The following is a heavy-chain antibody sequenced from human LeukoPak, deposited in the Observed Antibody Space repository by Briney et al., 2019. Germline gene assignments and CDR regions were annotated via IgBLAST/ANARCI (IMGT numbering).Heavy chain of an antibody. D-gene: IGHD3/OR15-3a*01. Sequence: SETLSLTCAVYGGSFSGYYWSWIRQPPGQGLEWMGGINHSGSTNYNPSLKSRVTISVDTSKNQFSLKLSSVTAADTAVYYCARAGLKAYYYYYMDVWGKGTTVTVSS. CDR2: INHSGST. CDR3: ARAGLKAYYYYYMDV. CDR1: GGSFSGYY. V-gene: IGHV4-34*01. J-gene: IGHJ6*03.